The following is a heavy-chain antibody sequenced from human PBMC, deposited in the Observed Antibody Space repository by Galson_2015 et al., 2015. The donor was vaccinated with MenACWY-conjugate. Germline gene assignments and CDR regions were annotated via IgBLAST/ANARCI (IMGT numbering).Heavy chain of an antibody. CDR1: GGTFSSYT. J-gene: IGHJ4*02. D-gene: IGHD1-26*01. CDR2: LIPIFDIT. CDR3: RREPVIRAGLLDS. Sequence: QSGAEVKMPGSSVRVSCKASGGTFSSYTIGWVRQAPGQRLEWMGSLIPIFDITNYAQQFQGRVTFTADKSTGTAYMELRSLRSGDPGIIYGRREPVIRAGLLDSGARGPRVPVS. V-gene: IGHV1-69*02.